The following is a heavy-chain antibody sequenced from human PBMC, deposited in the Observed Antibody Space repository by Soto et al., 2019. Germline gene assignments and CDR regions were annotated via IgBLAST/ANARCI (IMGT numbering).Heavy chain of an antibody. Sequence: PSETLSLTCTVSGGIITSGGYYWSWLRQRPGKGLEWIGCVYHSGTSHSNPSLEGRVSLSVDTSRNHFSLSLRSVTAADTAVYYCARGVLHWGQGTLVTVSS. CDR1: GGIITSGGYY. V-gene: IGHV4-31*03. CDR2: VYHSGTS. CDR3: ARGVLH. J-gene: IGHJ4*01.